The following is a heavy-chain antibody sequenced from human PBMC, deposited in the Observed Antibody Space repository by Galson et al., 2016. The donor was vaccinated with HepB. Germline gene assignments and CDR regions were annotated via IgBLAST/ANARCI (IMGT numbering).Heavy chain of an antibody. D-gene: IGHD6-19*01. Sequence: SLRLSCAASGFTFSDHYMNWLRQAPGKGLEWLSYISPTGSHTVYADSVKGRFTVSRDNAKNSLFLQMNSLRAEDTAVYFCARDGETSGWSDVWGRGTRVAVSS. CDR2: ISPTGSHT. CDR1: GFTFSDHY. J-gene: IGHJ6*02. CDR3: ARDGETSGWSDV. V-gene: IGHV3-11*05.